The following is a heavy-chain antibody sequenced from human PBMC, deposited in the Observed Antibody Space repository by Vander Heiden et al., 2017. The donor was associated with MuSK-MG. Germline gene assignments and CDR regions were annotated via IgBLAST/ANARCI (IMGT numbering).Heavy chain of an antibody. D-gene: IGHD1-26*01. CDR1: GFTFSSYD. CDR3: ARGAMGAFDI. V-gene: IGHV3-13*01. J-gene: IGHJ3*02. CDR2: IGTAGDT. Sequence: EVQLVESGGGLVQPGGYRRRPCAAPGFTFSSYDMPWVRQATGKGLEWVSAIGTAGDTYYPGSVKGRFTISRENAKNSLYLQMNSLRAGDTAVYYCARGAMGAFDIWGQGTMVTVSS.